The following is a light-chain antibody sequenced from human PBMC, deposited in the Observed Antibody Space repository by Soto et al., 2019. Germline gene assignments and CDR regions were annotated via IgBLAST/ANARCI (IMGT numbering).Light chain of an antibody. Sequence: VLTQPPSVSGAPGQRVTISCTGSSSNIGAGYDVHWYQQLPGTAPKLLIYHNSDRPSGVPDRFSGSKSGTSASLAITGLQAEDEADYYCQSYDSGLSAFYVFGTGTKVTVL. CDR3: QSYDSGLSAFYV. CDR2: HNS. J-gene: IGLJ1*01. CDR1: SSNIGAGYD. V-gene: IGLV1-40*01.